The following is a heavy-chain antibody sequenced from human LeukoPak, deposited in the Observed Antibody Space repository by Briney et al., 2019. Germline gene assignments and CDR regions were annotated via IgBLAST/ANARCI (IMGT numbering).Heavy chain of an antibody. J-gene: IGHJ5*02. Sequence: GGSLKLSCAASGYSFSGSAIHWVRQAPGKGLEWVGRIRGAGYSDAPAYVASVRGRFTISRDDSKSTAYLQMNSLKAEDTAVYYCTVPASGGNWFDPWGPGTLVTVSS. CDR3: TVPASGGNWFDP. D-gene: IGHD2-2*01. V-gene: IGHV3-73*01. CDR2: IRGAGYSDAP. CDR1: GYSFSGSA.